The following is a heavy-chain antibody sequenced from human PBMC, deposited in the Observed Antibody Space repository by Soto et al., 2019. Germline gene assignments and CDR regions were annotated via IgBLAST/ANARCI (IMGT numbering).Heavy chain of an antibody. CDR3: AKDSASYCSSTSCYANWYFDL. CDR1: GFTFSSYG. J-gene: IGHJ2*01. Sequence: QVQLVESGGGVVQPGRSLRLSCAASGFTFSSYGMHWVRQAPGKGLAWVAVISYDGSNKSYADSVKGRFTISRDNSKNTLYLQMNSLRAEDTAVYYCAKDSASYCSSTSCYANWYFDLWGRGTLVTVSS. CDR2: ISYDGSNK. D-gene: IGHD2-2*01. V-gene: IGHV3-30*18.